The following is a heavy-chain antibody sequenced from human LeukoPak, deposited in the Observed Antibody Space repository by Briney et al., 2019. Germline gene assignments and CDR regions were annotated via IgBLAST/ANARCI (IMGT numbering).Heavy chain of an antibody. J-gene: IGHJ4*02. CDR1: GFTFSSYA. D-gene: IGHD6-19*01. CDR2: VSGGGVTT. Sequence: GGSLRLSCAASGFTFSSYAMSWVRQAPGKGLEWVSTVSGGGVTTYYADSAKGRFTISRDNSKNTLYVQMNSLTAEDTAVYYCPKQSYASGWNPFDYWGQGILVTVSS. CDR3: PKQSYASGWNPFDY. V-gene: IGHV3-23*01.